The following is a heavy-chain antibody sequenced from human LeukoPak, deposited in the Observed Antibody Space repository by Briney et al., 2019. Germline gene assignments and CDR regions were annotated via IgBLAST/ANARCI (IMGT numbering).Heavy chain of an antibody. CDR2: INHSGST. V-gene: IGHV4-34*01. Sequence: PSETLSLTCAVYGGSFSGYYWSWIRQPPGKGLEWIGEINHSGSTNYNPSLKSRVTISVDTSKNQFSLKLSSVTAADTAVYYCARDEAAAAGGFDYWGRGTLVTVSS. J-gene: IGHJ4*02. CDR3: ARDEAAAAGGFDY. D-gene: IGHD3-16*01. CDR1: GGSFSGYY.